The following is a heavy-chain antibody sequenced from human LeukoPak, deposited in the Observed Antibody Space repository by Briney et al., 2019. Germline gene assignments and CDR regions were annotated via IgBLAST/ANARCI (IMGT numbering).Heavy chain of an antibody. CDR1: GFTFTIFG. J-gene: IGHJ3*02. CDR2: IDARSGIT. Sequence: GGSLRLSCATSGFTFTIFGINWLRQAPGEGPEWVSYIDARSGITYYADSVQGRFTISRDNAKESVFLQMNRLRVDDTAVYYCARTYDFGRGPPGDAFDNWGQGTPVTVSS. D-gene: IGHD3-3*01. CDR3: ARTYDFGRGPPGDAFDN. V-gene: IGHV3-48*01.